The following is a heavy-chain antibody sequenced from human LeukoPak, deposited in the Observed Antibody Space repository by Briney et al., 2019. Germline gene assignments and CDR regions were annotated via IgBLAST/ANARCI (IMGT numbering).Heavy chain of an antibody. J-gene: IGHJ4*02. CDR3: ARDSRYHDFWSGYVDY. V-gene: IGHV4-4*07. CDR1: GGSITFYY. CDR2: VYAGGNT. D-gene: IGHD3-3*01. Sequence: PSETLSLTCTVSGGSITFYYWTWIRQSAGKGLEWIGRVYAGGNTNYNPSLKSRTTLSIDISKNEFSLMLTSVTAADTAIYYCARDSRYHDFWSGYVDYWGQGILVTVSS.